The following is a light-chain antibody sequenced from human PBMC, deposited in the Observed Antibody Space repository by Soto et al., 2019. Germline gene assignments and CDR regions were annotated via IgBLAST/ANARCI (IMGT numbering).Light chain of an antibody. CDR2: AAS. CDR1: QGISSY. Sequence: AIRMTQSPSSFSASTGDRVTITCRASQGISSYLAWYQQKPGKAPKLLIYAASTLQSGVPSRFSGSGSGTDSTLTISCLHYEDFATYYCQQYYSYPQTFGQGTKVEIK. V-gene: IGKV1-8*01. CDR3: QQYYSYPQT. J-gene: IGKJ1*01.